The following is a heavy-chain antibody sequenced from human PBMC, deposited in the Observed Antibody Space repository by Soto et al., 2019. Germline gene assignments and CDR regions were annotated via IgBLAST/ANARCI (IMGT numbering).Heavy chain of an antibody. CDR3: ARDGGVYSTSFAMDV. D-gene: IGHD6-6*01. V-gene: IGHV6-1*01. CDR2: TFYRSKWYS. Sequence: SQTLSLTCAISGDSVSSNSGAWSWIRQSPSRGLEWLGRTFYRSKWYSDYAVSLRCRITINSDTSKNQFSLQLDSVTPEDTAIYFCARDGGVYSTSFAMDVWGQGTPVTVSS. J-gene: IGHJ6*02. CDR1: GDSVSSNSGA.